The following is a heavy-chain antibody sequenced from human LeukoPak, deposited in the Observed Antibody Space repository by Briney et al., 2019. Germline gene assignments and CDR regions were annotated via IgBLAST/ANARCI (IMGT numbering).Heavy chain of an antibody. J-gene: IGHJ6*03. D-gene: IGHD6-13*01. V-gene: IGHV4-4*07. CDR2: IYTSGST. CDR1: GGSISSHY. CDR3: ATVDSSSQANFYYYYYIDV. Sequence: SETLSLTCTVSGGSISSHYWSWIRQPAGKGLEWIGHIYTSGSTNYNPSLKSRVTISVDTSKNQFSLKLSSVTAADTAVYYCATVDSSSQANFYYYYYIDVWGKGTTVTVSS.